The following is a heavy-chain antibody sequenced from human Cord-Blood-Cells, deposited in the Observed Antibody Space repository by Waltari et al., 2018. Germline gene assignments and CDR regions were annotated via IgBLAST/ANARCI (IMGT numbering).Heavy chain of an antibody. CDR2: INHRGRT. Sequence: QVQLQQWGAGLLKPSETLSLTCAVYGGSFSGYYWSWIRQPPGKGLEWIGEINHRGRTSSNPSLKSGVTISVDTSKNQFALKLSSVTAADTAVYYCARFQRITTINWFDPWGQGTLVTVSS. D-gene: IGHD3-3*01. J-gene: IGHJ5*02. CDR3: ARFQRITTINWFDP. CDR1: GGSFSGYY. V-gene: IGHV4-34*01.